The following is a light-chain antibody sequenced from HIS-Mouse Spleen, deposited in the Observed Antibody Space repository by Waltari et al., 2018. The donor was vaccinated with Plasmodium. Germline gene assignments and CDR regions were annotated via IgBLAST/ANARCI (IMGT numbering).Light chain of an antibody. J-gene: IGLJ3*02. V-gene: IGLV3-10*01. Sequence: SYELTQPPSVSVSPGQTARITCSGDALPNKYAYWYQQKSGQAPLLFIYEYSKRPSGIHERFSGSSSGTMSTLTISGAQVEDEADYYCYSTDSSGNHRVFGGGTKLTVL. CDR3: YSTDSSGNHRV. CDR1: ALPNKY. CDR2: EYS.